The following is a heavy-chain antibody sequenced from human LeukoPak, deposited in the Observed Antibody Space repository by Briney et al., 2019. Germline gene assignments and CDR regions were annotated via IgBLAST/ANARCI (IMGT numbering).Heavy chain of an antibody. CDR1: GFIFNKYG. D-gene: IGHD5-12*01. CDR3: ARGPSGYHNT. J-gene: IGHJ4*02. Sequence: GGSLRLSCAASGFIFNKYGMHWVRQAPGKGLEWVAVISYDASDKYYADSVKGRFTISRDNSKNTVFLEMNSLRADDTAVYYCARGPSGYHNTGGQGTLVTVSS. V-gene: IGHV3-30*03. CDR2: ISYDASDK.